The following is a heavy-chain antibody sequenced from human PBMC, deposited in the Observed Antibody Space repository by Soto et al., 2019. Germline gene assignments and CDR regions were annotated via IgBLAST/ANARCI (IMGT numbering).Heavy chain of an antibody. CDR1: GFIFSSYE. CDR3: AKDDRQWLAYYYYYGMDV. V-gene: IGHV3-48*03. CDR2: ISSSGSTI. Sequence: EVQMVESGGGLVQPGGSLRLSCAASGFIFSSYEMNWVRQAPGKGLEWLSYISSSGSTIYYADSVKGRFTISRDNAKNSLYLQMNTLRAEDTAVYYCAKDDRQWLAYYYYYGMDVWGQGTTVTVSS. D-gene: IGHD6-19*01. J-gene: IGHJ6*02.